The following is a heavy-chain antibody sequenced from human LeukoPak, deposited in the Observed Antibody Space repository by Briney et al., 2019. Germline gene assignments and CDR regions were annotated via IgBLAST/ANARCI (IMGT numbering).Heavy chain of an antibody. CDR3: ARDSPYGTAGY. Sequence: PGGSLRLSCAGSGFTFSNYEMNWVRQAPGKGLEWGSFISNSGSVIFYADSVKGRFTISRDNTKNSLYPQMNSLRAEDTAVYYCARDSPYGTAGYWGQGTLVTVSS. V-gene: IGHV3-48*03. J-gene: IGHJ4*02. CDR1: GFTFSNYE. D-gene: IGHD2-8*02. CDR2: ISNSGSVI.